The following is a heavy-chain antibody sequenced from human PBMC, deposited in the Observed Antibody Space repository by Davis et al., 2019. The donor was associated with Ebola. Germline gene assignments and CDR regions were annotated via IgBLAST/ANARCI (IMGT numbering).Heavy chain of an antibody. CDR1: GYSFTSYL. CDR2: IYPGDSDT. V-gene: IGHV5-51*01. J-gene: IGHJ6*02. Sequence: GESLKISCKGSGYSFTSYLIGWVRQMPGKGLEWMGIIYPGDSDTRYSPSFQGQVTISADKSISTAYLQWSSLKASDTAMYYCARHVLDYYYGMDVWGQGTTVTVSS. CDR3: ARHVLDYYYGMDV.